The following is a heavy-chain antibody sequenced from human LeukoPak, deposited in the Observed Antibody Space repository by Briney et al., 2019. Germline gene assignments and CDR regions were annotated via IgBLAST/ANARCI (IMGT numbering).Heavy chain of an antibody. Sequence: GGSLRLSCAASGFTFTSYAMSWVRQAPGKGLEWVSTISGSGGDTYYANSVKGRFTISRDNSKNTLHLQTNSLRAEDTALYYCARVDYYDSRDIQTGAFDIWGQGTMVTVSS. D-gene: IGHD3-22*01. CDR1: GFTFTSYA. CDR2: ISGSGGDT. CDR3: ARVDYYDSRDIQTGAFDI. V-gene: IGHV3-23*01. J-gene: IGHJ3*02.